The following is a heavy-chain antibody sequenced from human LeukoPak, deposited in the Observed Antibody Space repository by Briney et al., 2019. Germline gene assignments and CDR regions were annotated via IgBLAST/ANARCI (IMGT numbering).Heavy chain of an antibody. CDR2: TYYSGAT. Sequence: SETLSLTCTVSGGSIRNFYWSWIRQPPGKELEWIGYTYYSGATKYNPSLKSRVTMSGDTSKNHFSLKLRSVTAADTAVYYCASGSYWLDYWGQGTLVTVSS. CDR1: GGSIRNFY. J-gene: IGHJ4*02. CDR3: ASGSYWLDY. V-gene: IGHV4-59*01. D-gene: IGHD1-26*01.